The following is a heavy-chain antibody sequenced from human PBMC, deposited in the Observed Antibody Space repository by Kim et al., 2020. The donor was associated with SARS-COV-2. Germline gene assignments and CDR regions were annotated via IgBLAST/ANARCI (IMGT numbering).Heavy chain of an antibody. CDR3: AKGPAYSSSWYSYYYGM. J-gene: IGHJ6*01. V-gene: IGHV3-23*01. CDR1: GFSFAGHA. Sequence: GGSLRLSCVASGFSFAGHAMSWVRQAPGKGLEWVSSLSGGGGSTKYADFVKGRLIISRDNSKSTLYLQMNSLRAEDTAVYYCAKGPAYSSSWYSYYYGM. CDR2: LSGGGGST. D-gene: IGHD6-13*01.